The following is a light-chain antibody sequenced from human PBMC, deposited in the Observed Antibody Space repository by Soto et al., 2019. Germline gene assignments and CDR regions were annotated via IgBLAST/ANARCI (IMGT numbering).Light chain of an antibody. J-gene: IGLJ1*01. CDR2: DVT. Sequence: QSALTQPRSVSGSPGQSVTISCTGTSSDVGGYTYVSWYQQHPGKAPKLMIYDVTKRPSGVPDRFSGSKSGNTDSLTISGLQAEDEADYYCCSYAGSYTYVFGTGTKLTVL. CDR3: CSYAGSYTYV. V-gene: IGLV2-11*01. CDR1: SSDVGGYTY.